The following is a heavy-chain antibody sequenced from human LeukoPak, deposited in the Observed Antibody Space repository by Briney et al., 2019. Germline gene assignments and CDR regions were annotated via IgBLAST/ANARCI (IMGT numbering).Heavy chain of an antibody. CDR3: ASAPIAARRPFDY. J-gene: IGHJ4*02. CDR1: GGSISSGDYY. V-gene: IGHV4-30-4*08. Sequence: SQTLSRTCTVSGGSISSGDYYWSWIRQPPGKGLEWIGYIYYSGSTYYNPSLKSRVTISVDTSKNQFSLKLSSVTAADTAVYYCASAPIAARRPFDYWGQGTLVTVSS. CDR2: IYYSGST. D-gene: IGHD6-6*01.